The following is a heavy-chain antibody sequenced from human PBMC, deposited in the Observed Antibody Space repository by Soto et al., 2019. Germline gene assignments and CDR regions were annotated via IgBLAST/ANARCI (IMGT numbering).Heavy chain of an antibody. V-gene: IGHV3-21*01. Sequence: EVQLVESGGGLVKPGGSLRLSCISSGFTFRTYTMNWVRQAPGKGLEWGSGILGFSPYTFYAESVKGRLTISRDNAKNSLYLQMNSLRAEDTAVYYCARDRGYDAHDYYYNAMDVWGQGTTVTVSS. CDR1: GFTFRTYT. CDR3: ARDRGYDAHDYYYNAMDV. CDR2: ILGFSPYT. D-gene: IGHD3-10*01. J-gene: IGHJ6*02.